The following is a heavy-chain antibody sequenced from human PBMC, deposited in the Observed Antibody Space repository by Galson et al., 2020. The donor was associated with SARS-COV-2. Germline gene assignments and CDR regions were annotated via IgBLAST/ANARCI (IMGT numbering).Heavy chain of an antibody. CDR2: IIPIFGTT. CDR1: GGTFSTHP. Sequence: VKVSCKASGGTFSTHPLSWVRQAPGQGLEWMGGIIPIFGTTIYAQKFQGRVTLTADKTTGTAYMELNSLRSEDTAVYFCATDRSVRAFDIWGQGTMVTVSS. D-gene: IGHD4-17*01. V-gene: IGHV1-69*06. CDR3: ATDRSVRAFDI. J-gene: IGHJ3*02.